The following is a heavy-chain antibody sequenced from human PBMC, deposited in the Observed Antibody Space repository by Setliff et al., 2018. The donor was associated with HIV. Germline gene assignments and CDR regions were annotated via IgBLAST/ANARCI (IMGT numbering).Heavy chain of an antibody. Sequence: GGSLRLSCAASGFTFSNAWMSWVRQAPGKGLEWVGRIKSKTDGGTTDYAAPVKGRFTISRDDSKNTLYLQMNSLRAEDTAVYYCAKDHATSSWFTALLDYWGQGALVTVSS. J-gene: IGHJ4*02. CDR2: IKSKTDGGTT. D-gene: IGHD6-13*01. CDR1: GFTFSNAW. V-gene: IGHV3-15*01. CDR3: AKDHATSSWFTALLDY.